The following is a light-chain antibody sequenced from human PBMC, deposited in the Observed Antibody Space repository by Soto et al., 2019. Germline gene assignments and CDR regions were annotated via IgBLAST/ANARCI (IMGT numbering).Light chain of an antibody. CDR3: LSYAGNSIWL. CDR1: SSDVGGYNS. J-gene: IGLJ2*01. Sequence: QSALTQPASVSGSPGQSITISCTGTSSDVGGYNSVSWYRQDPGKAPKLMIYDVTNRPSGVSNRFSGSKSGNTASLTISGLQAEDEADYYCLSYAGNSIWLFGGGTKVTVL. V-gene: IGLV2-14*01. CDR2: DVT.